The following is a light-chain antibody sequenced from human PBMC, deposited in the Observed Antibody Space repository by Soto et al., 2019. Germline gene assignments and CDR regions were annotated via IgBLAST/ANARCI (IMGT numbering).Light chain of an antibody. CDR1: QSVSSY. Sequence: EIVLTQSPATLSLSPGERATLSCRASQSVSSYLAWYQQKPGQAPRLLIYDASNRATGIPAMFSGSGSGTDFTLTISSLEPEDFAVYYCQQRSNWPSTFGGGTKVELK. CDR3: QQRSNWPST. V-gene: IGKV3-11*01. CDR2: DAS. J-gene: IGKJ4*01.